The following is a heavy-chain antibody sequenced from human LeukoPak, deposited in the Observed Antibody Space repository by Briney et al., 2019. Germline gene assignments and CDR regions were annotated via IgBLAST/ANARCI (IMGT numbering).Heavy chain of an antibody. CDR3: ARDILQGTFDY. V-gene: IGHV1-69*04. J-gene: IGHJ4*02. CDR1: GGTFSSYT. D-gene: IGHD3-10*01. CDR2: IIPILGIA. Sequence: APVKVSCKASGGTFSSYTISWVRQAPGQGLEWMGRIIPILGIANYAQKFQGRVTITADKSTSTAYMELSSLRSEDTAVYYCARDILQGTFDYWGQGTLVTVSS.